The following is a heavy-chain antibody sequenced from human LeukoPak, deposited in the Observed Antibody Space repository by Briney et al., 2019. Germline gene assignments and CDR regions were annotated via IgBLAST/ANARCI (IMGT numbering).Heavy chain of an antibody. CDR3: ARDTLNIGAASVY. CDR1: GGSISSGRYY. D-gene: IGHD6-13*01. J-gene: IGHJ4*02. CDR2: VYTSGST. V-gene: IGHV4-61*02. Sequence: SETLSLTCTVSGGSISSGRYYWSWIRQPAGKGLEWIGRVYTSGSTHYNPSLKSRVTLSLDMSKNQFSLELSSVTAADTAVYYCARDTLNIGAASVYWGQGTLVTVSS.